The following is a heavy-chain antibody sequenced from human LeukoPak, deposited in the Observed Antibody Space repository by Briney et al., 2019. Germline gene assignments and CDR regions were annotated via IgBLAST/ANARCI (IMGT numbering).Heavy chain of an antibody. CDR2: ISWNSGSI. CDR1: EFIFDDYA. Sequence: GGSLRLSCAASEFIFDDYAMHWVRQAPGKGLEWVSGISWNSGSIGYADSVKGRFTISRDNAKNSLYLQMNSLRAEDTAFYYCTKDVFDFGGYYDLWGRGTLVTVSS. V-gene: IGHV3-9*01. J-gene: IGHJ2*01. CDR3: TKDVFDFGGYYDL. D-gene: IGHD3-16*01.